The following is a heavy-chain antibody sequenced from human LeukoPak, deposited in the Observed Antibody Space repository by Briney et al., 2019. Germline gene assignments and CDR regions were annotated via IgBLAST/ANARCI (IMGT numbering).Heavy chain of an antibody. Sequence: SDTLSLTCTVSGDSISSYYWSWIRQPPGKGLEWIGYIYYSGSTNYNPSLKSRVTISVDTSKNQFSLKLSSVTAADTAVYYCARSIGGGFGELGVDYWGEGTLVTVSS. D-gene: IGHD3-10*01. CDR2: IYYSGST. CDR3: ARSIGGGFGELGVDY. V-gene: IGHV4-59*01. J-gene: IGHJ4*02. CDR1: GDSISSYY.